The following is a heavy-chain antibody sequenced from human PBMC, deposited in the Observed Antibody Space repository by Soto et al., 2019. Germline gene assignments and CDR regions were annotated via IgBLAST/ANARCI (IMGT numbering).Heavy chain of an antibody. J-gene: IGHJ6*02. CDR1: GFTFSSYW. V-gene: IGHV3-74*01. CDR2: INSDGSST. Sequence: EVQLVESGGGLVQPGGSLRLSCAASGFTFSSYWMHWVRQAPGKGLVWVSRINSDGSSTSYADSVKGRFTISRDNAKNTLYLQMNSLRAEGTAVYYCARDRVVVVPADPGGYYYYYGMDVWGQVTTFTVSS. CDR3: ARDRVVVVPADPGGYYYYYGMDV. D-gene: IGHD2-2*01.